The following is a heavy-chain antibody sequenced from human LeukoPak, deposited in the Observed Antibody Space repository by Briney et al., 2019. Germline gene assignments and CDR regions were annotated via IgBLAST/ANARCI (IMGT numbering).Heavy chain of an antibody. Sequence: PGGSLRLSCVASGFTFSSYGMYWVRQAPGKGLEWVAVIWYDGSNKYYADSVKGRFTISRDLSKNTLYLQMNSLRVEDTAVYYCAREGRVYCGGDCYADYWGQGTLVTVST. CDR3: AREGRVYCGGDCYADY. D-gene: IGHD2-21*02. CDR2: IWYDGSNK. J-gene: IGHJ4*02. V-gene: IGHV3-33*07. CDR1: GFTFSSYG.